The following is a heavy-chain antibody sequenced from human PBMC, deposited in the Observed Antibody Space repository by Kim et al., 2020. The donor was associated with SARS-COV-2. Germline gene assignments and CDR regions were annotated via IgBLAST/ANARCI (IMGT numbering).Heavy chain of an antibody. Sequence: SETLSLTCAVYGGSFSGYQWSWIRQPPGKGLEWIGEINHSGSTNYNPSLKSGVTISVDTSKNQFSLKMSSVTAADTAVYYCASSLGRIAARLGFVPPPPFRWGQEPWSPSPQ. CDR3: ASSLGRIAARLGFVPPPPFR. V-gene: IGHV4-34*01. CDR2: INHSGST. CDR1: GGSFSGYQ. D-gene: IGHD6-6*01. J-gene: IGHJ4*01.